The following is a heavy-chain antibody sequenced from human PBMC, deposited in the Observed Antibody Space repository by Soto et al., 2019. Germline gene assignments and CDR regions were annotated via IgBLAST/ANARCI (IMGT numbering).Heavy chain of an antibody. Sequence: GSLRLSCAASGFTFSINDMHWVRQAPGRGLEWVAVISNDGNNKYYADSVKGRFTLSRDNSKNMVYLQMDSLRVEDTAVYFCAKDHQTYNWDYLFDSWGPGTLVTVSS. J-gene: IGHJ4*02. CDR3: AKDHQTYNWDYLFDS. V-gene: IGHV3-30*18. CDR2: ISNDGNNK. D-gene: IGHD1-7*01. CDR1: GFTFSIND.